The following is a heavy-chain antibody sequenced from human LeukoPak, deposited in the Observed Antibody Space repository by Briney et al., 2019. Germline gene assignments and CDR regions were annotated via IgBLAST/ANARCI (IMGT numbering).Heavy chain of an antibody. CDR3: ARGGVSGGFDY. J-gene: IGHJ4*02. Sequence: PGGSLRLSCAASGFDFSEYWMHWVRQAPGKGPVWVARINDDGSRTSYADSVKGRFTISRDGAENTLFLQMNSLRAEDTAVYFCARGGVSGGFDYWGQGTLVTVSS. D-gene: IGHD3-10*01. CDR1: GFDFSEYW. CDR2: INDDGSRT. V-gene: IGHV3-74*01.